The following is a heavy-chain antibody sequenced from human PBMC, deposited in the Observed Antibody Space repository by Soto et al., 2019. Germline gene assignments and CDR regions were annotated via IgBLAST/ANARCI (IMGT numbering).Heavy chain of an antibody. CDR3: AKGVDCDGGVCYFNYYAP. V-gene: IGHV3-23*01. J-gene: IGHJ5*02. CDR2: ISTGSDVT. D-gene: IGHD2-8*02. CDR1: GFTFRQFG. Sequence: EVQMLESGGGLVQPGWSLRLTCIGSGFTFRQFGMSWMRQAPGKGLEGVSSISTGSDVTHSTDSVKGRFTISRDNSKNKLYLHLNSLRAEDTAIFYCAKGVDCDGGVCYFNYYAPWGRGTQVTVS.